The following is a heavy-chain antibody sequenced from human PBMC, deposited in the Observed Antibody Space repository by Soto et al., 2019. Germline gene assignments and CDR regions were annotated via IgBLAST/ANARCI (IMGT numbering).Heavy chain of an antibody. V-gene: IGHV1-69*01. D-gene: IGHD2-2*01. Sequence: QVQLVQSGAEVKKPGSSVKVSCKASGGTFSSYAISWVRQAPGQGLEWMGGIIPISGTANYAQKFQGRVTITADESTSTVYMELSSLGSADTAVYFCARSQGSSTSLEIYYYYCSGMDVWGQGTTVTVSS. CDR1: GGTFSSYA. CDR3: ARSQGSSTSLEIYYYYCSGMDV. J-gene: IGHJ6*01. CDR2: IIPISGTA.